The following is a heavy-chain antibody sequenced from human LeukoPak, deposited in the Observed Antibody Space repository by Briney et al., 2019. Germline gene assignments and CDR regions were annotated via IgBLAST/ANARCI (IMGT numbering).Heavy chain of an antibody. D-gene: IGHD5-12*01. Sequence: SETLSLTCTVSGGSISSSSYYWGWIRQPPGKGLEWIGSIYYSGSTYYNPSLKSRVTISVDTSKNQFSLKLSSVTAEDTAVYYCARDPYSGYDSYYYMDVWGKGTTVTISS. CDR3: ARDPYSGYDSYYYMDV. J-gene: IGHJ6*03. CDR1: GGSISSSSYY. CDR2: IYYSGST. V-gene: IGHV4-39*07.